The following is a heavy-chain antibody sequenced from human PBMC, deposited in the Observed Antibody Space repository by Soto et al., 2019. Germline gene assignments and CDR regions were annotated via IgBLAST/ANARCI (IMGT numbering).Heavy chain of an antibody. CDR2: FSGGSGAI. J-gene: IGHJ4*02. Sequence: QLLQSGGGLVQPGGSLRLSCAVSGFSLGPYGVTWVRQTPEKGLEWVTGFSGGSGAIFYADSVRGRFTISRDSSTAYLQMNSRRPEDTAVYFCAGWNGFGDFWGQGSVVTVSS. V-gene: IGHV3-23*01. D-gene: IGHD1-1*01. CDR3: AGWNGFGDF. CDR1: GFSLGPYG.